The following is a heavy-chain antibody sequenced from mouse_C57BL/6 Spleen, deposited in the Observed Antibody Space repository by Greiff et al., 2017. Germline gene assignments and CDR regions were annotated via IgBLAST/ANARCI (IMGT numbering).Heavy chain of an antibody. Sequence: EVQLQQSGPELVKPGASVKISCKASGYTFTDYYMNWVKQSHGKSLEWIGDINPNNGGTSYNQKFKGKATLTVDKSSSTAYMELRSLTSEDSAVYYCAREKGYYPYYAMDYWGQGTSVTVSS. V-gene: IGHV1-26*01. J-gene: IGHJ4*01. CDR3: AREKGYYPYYAMDY. CDR1: GYTFTDYY. CDR2: INPNNGGT. D-gene: IGHD1-1*01.